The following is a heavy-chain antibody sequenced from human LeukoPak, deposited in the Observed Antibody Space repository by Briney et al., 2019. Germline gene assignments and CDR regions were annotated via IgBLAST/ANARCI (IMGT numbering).Heavy chain of an antibody. J-gene: IGHJ4*02. CDR2: IKQDGSEN. CDR1: GFTFSSNS. D-gene: IGHD6-13*01. CDR3: ARRGYSSSWDVPDY. V-gene: IGHV3-7*01. Sequence: GGSLRLSCAASGFTFSSNSMNWVRQAPGKGLEWVANIKQDGSENYYVDSVKGRFTISRDNAKSSLYLQMNSLRADDTAVYYCARRGYSSSWDVPDYWGQGTLVTVSS.